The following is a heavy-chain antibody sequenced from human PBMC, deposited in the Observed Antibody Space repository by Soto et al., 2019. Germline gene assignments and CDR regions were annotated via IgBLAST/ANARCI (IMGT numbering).Heavy chain of an antibody. CDR1: CCSISSNYYC. CDR3: ARGPSGEKVDY. Sequence: LSETLSLTCTFSCCSISSNYYCWSWIRQSTDRGLEWIGHIYNGGTIYNNPSLASRITISVDTSKTQFSLDLNSVTAADTAVYYCARGPSGEKVDYWGQGILVTVS. CDR2: IYNGGTI. V-gene: IGHV4-30-4*01. J-gene: IGHJ4*02. D-gene: IGHD7-27*01.